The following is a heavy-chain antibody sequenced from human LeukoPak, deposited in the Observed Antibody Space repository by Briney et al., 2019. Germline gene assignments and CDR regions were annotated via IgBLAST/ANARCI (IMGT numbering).Heavy chain of an antibody. D-gene: IGHD3-10*01. CDR3: ARVAPYGSGSYVDY. CDR2: INPNSGGT. J-gene: IGHJ4*02. V-gene: IGHV1-2*02. Sequence: ASVTVSSTASGYTFTGYYMHWVRQAPGHGLAWMGWINPNSGGTNYAQKFQGRVTMTRDTSISTAYMELSRLRSDDTAVYYCARVAPYGSGSYVDYWGQGTLVTVSS. CDR1: GYTFTGYY.